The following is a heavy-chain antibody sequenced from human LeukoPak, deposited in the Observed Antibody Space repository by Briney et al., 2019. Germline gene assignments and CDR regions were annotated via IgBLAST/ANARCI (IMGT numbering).Heavy chain of an antibody. Sequence: PSETLSLTCTVSGGSMSSYYWSWIRQPPGKGLEWIGYIYHTGSTNYNPSLKSRVTISVDTSKNQFSPKLSSMTAADTAVYFCARDIYSSSWTAPYYWGQGTLVTVSS. CDR2: IYHTGST. V-gene: IGHV4-59*01. D-gene: IGHD6-13*01. CDR1: GGSMSSYY. CDR3: ARDIYSSSWTAPYY. J-gene: IGHJ4*02.